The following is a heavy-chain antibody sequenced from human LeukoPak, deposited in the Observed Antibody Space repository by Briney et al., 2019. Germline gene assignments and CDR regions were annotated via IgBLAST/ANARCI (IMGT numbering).Heavy chain of an antibody. CDR1: GDSVSSSNYY. CDR2: LYYDGRT. D-gene: IGHD3-16*01. J-gene: IGHJ4*02. Sequence: SETLSLTCTVFGDSVSSSNYYWAWFRQPPGKGLDWIGSLYYDGRTYYNPSLKSRVTISVDTSKNQFSLKLSSVTAADTAVYYCARPGSPWGYFDYWGQGTLVTVSS. CDR3: ARPGSPWGYFDY. V-gene: IGHV4-39*01.